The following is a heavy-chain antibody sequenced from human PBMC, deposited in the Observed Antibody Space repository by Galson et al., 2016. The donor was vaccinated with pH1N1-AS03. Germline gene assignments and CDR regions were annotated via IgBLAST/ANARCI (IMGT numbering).Heavy chain of an antibody. J-gene: IGHJ4*02. D-gene: IGHD2-15*01. CDR2: IDWNSGTR. CDR1: GFNFDDYA. V-gene: IGHV3-9*01. Sequence: SLRLSCAGSGFNFDDYALHWVRQAPGKGLEWVAGIDWNSGTRGYSGSVFGRFTISRDNAKNTLYLQMNSLRTEDTALYYCAKSPGYCSSGGCSDQGYFDSWGQGTLVTVSS. CDR3: AKSPGYCSSGGCSDQGYFDS.